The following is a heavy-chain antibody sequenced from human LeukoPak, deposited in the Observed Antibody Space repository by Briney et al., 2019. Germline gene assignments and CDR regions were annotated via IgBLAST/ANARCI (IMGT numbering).Heavy chain of an antibody. CDR1: GYSFTSYW. V-gene: IGHV5-51*01. D-gene: IGHD2-2*01. CDR3: ARGPYCSSTSCYPYAFDI. CDR2: IYPGDSDT. J-gene: IGHJ3*02. Sequence: GESLKISCKGSGYSFTSYWIGWVRQMPGKGLEWMGIIYPGDSDTRYSPSLQGQVTISADKSISTAYLQWSSLKASDTAMYYCARGPYCSSTSCYPYAFDIWGQGTMVTVSS.